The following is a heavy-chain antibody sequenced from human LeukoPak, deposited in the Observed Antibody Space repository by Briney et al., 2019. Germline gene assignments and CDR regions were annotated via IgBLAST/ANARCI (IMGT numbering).Heavy chain of an antibody. D-gene: IGHD3-22*01. CDR1: GFTFSGCA. CDR3: AKTMIDYSFDY. V-gene: IGHV3-23*01. CDR2: ISGSGGST. J-gene: IGHJ4*02. Sequence: GGSLRLSCAASGFTFSGCAMSWVRQAPGKGLEWVSSISGSGGSTYYADSVKGRFTISRDNSKNTLYLQMNSLRAEDTAVYYCAKTMIDYSFDYWGQGTLVSVSS.